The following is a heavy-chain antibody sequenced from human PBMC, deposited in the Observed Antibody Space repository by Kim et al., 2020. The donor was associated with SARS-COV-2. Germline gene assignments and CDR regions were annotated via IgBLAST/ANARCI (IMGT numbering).Heavy chain of an antibody. D-gene: IGHD6-19*01. CDR1: GGSISSSSYY. J-gene: IGHJ1*01. Sequence: SETLSLTCTVSGGSISSSSYYWGWIRQPPGKGLEWIGSIYYSGSTYYNPSLKSRVTISVDTSKNQFSLKLSSVTAADTAVYYCARHGSSGWYEPEYFQH. CDR3: ARHGSSGWYEPEYFQH. CDR2: IYYSGST. V-gene: IGHV4-39*01.